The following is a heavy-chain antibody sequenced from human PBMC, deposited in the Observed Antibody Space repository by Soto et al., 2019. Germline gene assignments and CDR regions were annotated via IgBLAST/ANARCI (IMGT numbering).Heavy chain of an antibody. CDR3: ARSSIVGATGVFDY. CDR1: GYTFTGYY. Sequence: ASVKVSCKASGYTFTGYYMHWVRQAPGQGLEWMGWINPNSGGTNYAQKFQGWVTMTRDTSISTAYMELSRLRSDDTAVYYCARSSIVGATGVFDYWGQGTLVTVSS. J-gene: IGHJ4*02. V-gene: IGHV1-2*04. D-gene: IGHD1-26*01. CDR2: INPNSGGT.